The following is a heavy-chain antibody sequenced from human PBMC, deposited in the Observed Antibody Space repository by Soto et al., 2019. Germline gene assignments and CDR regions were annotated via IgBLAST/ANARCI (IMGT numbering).Heavy chain of an antibody. CDR2: MNPNSGNT. Sequence: ASVKVSCKASGYPFTSYDINWVRHATGQGLEWMGWMNPNSGNTGYAQQFQGRVTMTRNTSISTAYMELSSLRSEDTAVYYCARSEPGYYDFVMDVWGQGTTVTVSS. CDR1: GYPFTSYD. V-gene: IGHV1-8*01. D-gene: IGHD3-3*01. J-gene: IGHJ6*02. CDR3: ARSEPGYYDFVMDV.